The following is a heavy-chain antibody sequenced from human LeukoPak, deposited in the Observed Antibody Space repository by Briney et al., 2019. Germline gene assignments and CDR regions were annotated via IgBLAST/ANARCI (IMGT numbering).Heavy chain of an antibody. CDR2: INPNSGT. CDR3: AREEQHQRGRHFEY. J-gene: IGHJ4*02. CDR1: GYTFSGYY. V-gene: IGHV1-2*02. D-gene: IGHD6-13*01. Sequence: ASVKVSCKASGYTFSGYYIHWVRQGPGQGLEWMGWINPNSGTNYAQSFQGRVTMTRDTSISTAYMELSRLTSDDTAVYYCAREEQHQRGRHFEYWGQGTLVTVSS.